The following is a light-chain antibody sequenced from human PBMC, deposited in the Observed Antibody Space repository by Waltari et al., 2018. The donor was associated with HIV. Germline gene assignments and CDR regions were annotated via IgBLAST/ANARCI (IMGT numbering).Light chain of an antibody. J-gene: IGLJ3*02. CDR1: PGSVSTTYY. Sequence: QTVVTQEPSFSVSPGATVTLTCGLRPGSVSTTYYPSWYQQAPGQATCTLLYNTDTRSSGVPALFSGSIVGDKAVLTITGAQADDECDYYCALYMGSGVWVFGGGTTLTVL. CDR3: ALYMGSGVWV. CDR2: NTD. V-gene: IGLV8-61*01.